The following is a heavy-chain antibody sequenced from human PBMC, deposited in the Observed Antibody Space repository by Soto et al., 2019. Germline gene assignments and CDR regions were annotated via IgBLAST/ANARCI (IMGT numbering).Heavy chain of an antibody. V-gene: IGHV3-33*01. D-gene: IGHD5-12*01. Sequence: PGGSLRLSCAASGFTFSSYGMHWVRQAPGKGLEWVAVIWYDGSNKYYADSVKGRFTISRDNSKNTLYLQMNSLRAEDTAVYYCARASGRSGYATYLDYWGQGTLVTVSS. CDR3: ARASGRSGYATYLDY. CDR1: GFTFSSYG. CDR2: IWYDGSNK. J-gene: IGHJ4*02.